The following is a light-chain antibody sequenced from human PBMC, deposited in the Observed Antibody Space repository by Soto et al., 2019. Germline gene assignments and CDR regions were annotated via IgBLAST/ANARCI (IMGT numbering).Light chain of an antibody. Sequence: QSALTQPPSASGSPGQSVTISCTGRTSDVGGYNFVSWYQQHPGTAPKLVIYEVTKRPSGVPDRFSVSKSCNTASLTVSGVQAEDEADYFCSSYAGSNNLVFGTGTKVTVL. CDR1: TSDVGGYNF. J-gene: IGLJ1*01. V-gene: IGLV2-8*01. CDR2: EVT. CDR3: SSYAGSNNLV.